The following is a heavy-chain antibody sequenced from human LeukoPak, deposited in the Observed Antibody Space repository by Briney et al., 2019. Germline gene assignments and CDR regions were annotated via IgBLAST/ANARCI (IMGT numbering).Heavy chain of an antibody. D-gene: IGHD3-3*01. Sequence: ASVKVSCTASGGTFSSYAISWVRQAPGQGLEWMGGIIPIFGTANYAQKFQGRVTITADESTSTAYMELSSLRSEDTAVYYCARPSGYYDFWSGYYPGHYYYGMDVWGQGTTVTVSS. CDR1: GGTFSSYA. CDR2: IIPIFGTA. CDR3: ARPSGYYDFWSGYYPGHYYYGMDV. J-gene: IGHJ6*02. V-gene: IGHV1-69*13.